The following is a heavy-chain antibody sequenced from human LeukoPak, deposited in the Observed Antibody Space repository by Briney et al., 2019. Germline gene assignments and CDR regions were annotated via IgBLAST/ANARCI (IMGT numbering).Heavy chain of an antibody. Sequence: GESLKISCKGSGYSFANYWIGWVRQMPGKRPEWMGINYPRDSDTKYSPSFQGQVTTSADKSSSTAYLQWSSLKTSDSAIYYCARHINWGSRVRGYFDLWGRGTLVTVSS. J-gene: IGHJ2*01. D-gene: IGHD7-27*01. CDR2: NYPRDSDT. V-gene: IGHV5-51*01. CDR3: ARHINWGSRVRGYFDL. CDR1: GYSFANYW.